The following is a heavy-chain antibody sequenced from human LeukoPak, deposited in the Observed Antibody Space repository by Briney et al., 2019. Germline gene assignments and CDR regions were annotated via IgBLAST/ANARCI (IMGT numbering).Heavy chain of an antibody. V-gene: IGHV3-21*01. D-gene: IGHD3-3*01. CDR2: ITGSSSYI. J-gene: IGHJ4*02. CDR3: ARDVLR. Sequence: KAGGSLRLSCAASGFTFSTYYMNWVRQAPGKGLEWVSFITGSSSYIYYTDSVKGRFTISRDNAKNSLFLQMNSLRDEDTAVYYCARDVLRRGQGILVTVSS. CDR1: GFTFSTYY.